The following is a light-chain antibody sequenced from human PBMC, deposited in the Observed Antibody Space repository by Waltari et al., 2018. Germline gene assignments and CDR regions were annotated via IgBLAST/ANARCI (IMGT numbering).Light chain of an antibody. CDR1: SSAVGGYDY. Sequence: QSALTQPRSVSGSPGQSVTLSCTGTSSAVGGYDYVSWYQQPPGKAPKLIISDVDKRPSGVSDRFSGSKSGNTASLTISGLQIDDEATYYCCSFAGNYTLLFGGGTNLTVL. V-gene: IGLV2-11*01. CDR3: CSFAGNYTLL. CDR2: DVD. J-gene: IGLJ2*01.